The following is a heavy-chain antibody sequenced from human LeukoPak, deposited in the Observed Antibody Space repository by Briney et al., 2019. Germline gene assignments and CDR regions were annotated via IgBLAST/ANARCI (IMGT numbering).Heavy chain of an antibody. D-gene: IGHD3-16*01. V-gene: IGHV4-39*02. CDR3: TREGEPYKLGNL. Sequence: ETLTLTCTVSDDSLSTNSYYCSWIRHPPREGLECIGTLQCSGTPYYSPSLNSRISRSVDTSKKQFALKLRSGSATDTAVYYCTREGEPYKLGNLWGQGNVVTVSS. CDR1: DDSLSTNSYY. J-gene: IGHJ4*02. CDR2: LQCSGTP.